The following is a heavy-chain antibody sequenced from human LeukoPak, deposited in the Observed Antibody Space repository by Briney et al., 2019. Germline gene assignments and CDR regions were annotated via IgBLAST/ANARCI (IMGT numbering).Heavy chain of an antibody. CDR3: VRDETLWTLDW. J-gene: IGHJ4*02. CDR2: INEHVTDS. Sequence: GGSLRLSCTASGFTFSGHWIHWVRQAPGMGLVWVSRINEHVTDSMYAESVKGRFTISRDNAKNTVYLQMNSLRAEDTAVYYCVRDETLWTLDWWGQGTLVSVSS. D-gene: IGHD1-1*01. CDR1: GFTFSGHW. V-gene: IGHV3-74*03.